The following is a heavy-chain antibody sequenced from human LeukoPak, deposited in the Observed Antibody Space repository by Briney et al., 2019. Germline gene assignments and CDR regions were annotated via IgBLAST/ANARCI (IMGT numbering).Heavy chain of an antibody. CDR2: IWYDGSNK. CDR3: ARGQVIAVAGIFDY. J-gene: IGHJ4*02. CDR1: GFTFSSYG. D-gene: IGHD6-19*01. Sequence: SGGSLRLSCAASGFTFSSYGMHWVRQAPGKGLEWVAVIWYDGSNKYYADSVKGRFTISRDNFKNTLYLQMNSLRAEDTAVYYCARGQVIAVAGIFDYWGQGTLVTVSS. V-gene: IGHV3-33*01.